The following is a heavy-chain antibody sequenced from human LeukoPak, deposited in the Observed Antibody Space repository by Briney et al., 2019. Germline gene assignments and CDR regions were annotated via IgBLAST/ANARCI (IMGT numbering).Heavy chain of an antibody. V-gene: IGHV3-21*01. CDR1: GFTFSSYS. Sequence: GGSLRLSCAASGFTFSSYSMNWVRQAPGKGLEWVSSISSSSSYIYYADSVKGRFTISRDNSKNTLYLQMNSLRVEDTAVYYCVSRDGYSYGLDYWGQGTPVTVSS. CDR3: VSRDGYSYGLDY. D-gene: IGHD5-18*01. J-gene: IGHJ4*02. CDR2: ISSSSSYI.